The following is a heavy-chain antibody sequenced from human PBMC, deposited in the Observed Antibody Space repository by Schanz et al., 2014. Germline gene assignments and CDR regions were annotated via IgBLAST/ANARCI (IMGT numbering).Heavy chain of an antibody. CDR2: IYYSGST. CDR3: ARQYSGWSRFDP. CDR1: GGSIRTYF. Sequence: QVQLQESGPGLVKPSETLSLTCSVSGGSIRTYFWAWIRQPPGKGLEWIGFIYYSGSTNYNPSLKRRAPISVDISKTQSARTLNSVTAADTGVYYCARQYSGWSRFDPWGQGIRVTVSS. J-gene: IGHJ5*02. V-gene: IGHV4-59*08. D-gene: IGHD6-19*01.